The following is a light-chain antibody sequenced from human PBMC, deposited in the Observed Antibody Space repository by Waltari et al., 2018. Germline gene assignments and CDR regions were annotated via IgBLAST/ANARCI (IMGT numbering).Light chain of an antibody. J-gene: IGLJ3*02. Sequence: QSALTQPASVSGSPGQSITISCTGTSSDVGPYNYVSSYQQHPGKAPQLLIYDVSYRPSGVSYRFSGSKSGNTASLTISGLQAEDEADYYCSSYITTNTLELFGGGTSLTVL. V-gene: IGLV2-14*03. CDR2: DVS. CDR1: SSDVGPYNY. CDR3: SSYITTNTLEL.